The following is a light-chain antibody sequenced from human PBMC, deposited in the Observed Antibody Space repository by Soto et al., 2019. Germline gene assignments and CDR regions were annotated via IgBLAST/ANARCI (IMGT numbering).Light chain of an antibody. V-gene: IGLV3-21*04. CDR3: QVWDDISDHYV. Sequence: SYELTQPPSVSVAPGETARITCGGSNIGIKSVHWYQQKPGQAPVLVIHYDSDRPSGIPDRFSGSNSGITATLTISRVEAEDEADYYCQVWDDISDHYVFGTGTKLTVL. CDR2: YDS. J-gene: IGLJ1*01. CDR1: NIGIKS.